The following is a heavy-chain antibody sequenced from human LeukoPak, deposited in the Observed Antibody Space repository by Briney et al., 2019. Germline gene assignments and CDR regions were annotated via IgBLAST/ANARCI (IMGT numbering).Heavy chain of an antibody. D-gene: IGHD4-17*01. J-gene: IGHJ4*02. CDR2: INHSGST. CDR3: ARFSYGDYVLDY. Sequence: PSETLSLTCAVYGGSFSGYYWSWIRQPPGKGLEWIGEINHSGSTNYNPSLKSRVTISVDTSKNQFSLKLSSVTAADTAVYYCARFSYGDYVLDYWGQGTLVTVSS. V-gene: IGHV4-34*01. CDR1: GGSFSGYY.